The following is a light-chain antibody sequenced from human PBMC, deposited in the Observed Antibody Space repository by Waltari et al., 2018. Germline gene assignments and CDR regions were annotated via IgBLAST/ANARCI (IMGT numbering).Light chain of an antibody. CDR1: QSLRSN. V-gene: IGKV3-15*01. CDR2: GAS. Sequence: EIVMTQSPATLSVFPGERATLSCRASQSLRSNLARYQHKPGQAPRLLIYGASTRATGIPARFSGSGSGTEFTLTISSLQSEDFAVYFCQQYDNWLGTFGQGTKVEIK. J-gene: IGKJ1*01. CDR3: QQYDNWLGT.